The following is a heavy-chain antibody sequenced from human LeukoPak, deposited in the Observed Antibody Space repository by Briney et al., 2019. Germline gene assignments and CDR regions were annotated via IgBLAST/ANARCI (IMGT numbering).Heavy chain of an antibody. Sequence: GGSLRLSCAASEFSVGSNYMTWVRQAPGKGLEWASLIYSGGSTYYADSVKGRFTISRDNSKNTLYLQMNSLRAEDTAVYYCARQSSRYYYVAYFDYWGQGTLVTVSS. CDR2: IYSGGST. V-gene: IGHV3-66*04. D-gene: IGHD3-22*01. CDR3: ARQSSRYYYVAYFDY. J-gene: IGHJ4*02. CDR1: EFSVGSNY.